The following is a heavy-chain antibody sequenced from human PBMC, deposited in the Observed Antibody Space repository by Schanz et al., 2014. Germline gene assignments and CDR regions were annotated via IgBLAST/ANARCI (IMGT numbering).Heavy chain of an antibody. CDR1: GYIFTSYD. CDR3: ARDRRRYCSTASGRHDNWFDP. D-gene: IGHD2-2*01. V-gene: IGHV1-8*01. Sequence: VQLVQSGAEVKRPGASVRVSCKASGYIFTSYDFNWVRQAPGQGLEWMGWMNPDSGNTGYAQKFQGRVTMTTDTSASTAYMELRSLRSDDTAVYYCARDRRRYCSTASGRHDNWFDPWGQGTLVIVSS. CDR2: MNPDSGNT. J-gene: IGHJ5*02.